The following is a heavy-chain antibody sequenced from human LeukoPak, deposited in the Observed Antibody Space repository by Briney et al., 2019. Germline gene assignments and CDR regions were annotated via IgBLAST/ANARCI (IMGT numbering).Heavy chain of an antibody. Sequence: ASVKVSCKASGYTFTSYGISWVRQAPGQGLEWMGWISAYNGNTNYAQKLQGRVTMTTDTSTSTAYMELRSLRSDDTAVYYCARATPYDSSGYYYLYYYGMDVWGQGTAVTVSS. CDR3: ARATPYDSSGYYYLYYYGMDV. V-gene: IGHV1-18*01. CDR1: GYTFTSYG. J-gene: IGHJ6*02. D-gene: IGHD3-22*01. CDR2: ISAYNGNT.